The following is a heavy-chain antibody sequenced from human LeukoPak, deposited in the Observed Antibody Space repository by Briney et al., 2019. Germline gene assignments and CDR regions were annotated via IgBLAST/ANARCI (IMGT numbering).Heavy chain of an antibody. CDR3: ARAINYDILTGYYKPPHFDY. CDR2: IFYSGST. D-gene: IGHD3-9*01. J-gene: IGHJ4*02. CDR1: SGSISTSNYY. V-gene: IGHV4-39*07. Sequence: SETLSLTCTVSSGSISTSNYYWGWVRQPPGKALEWIGNIFYSGSTYYSPSLKSRVAISLDTSRNQFSLKLSSVTAADTAVYYCARAINYDILTGYYKPPHFDYWGQGTLVTVSS.